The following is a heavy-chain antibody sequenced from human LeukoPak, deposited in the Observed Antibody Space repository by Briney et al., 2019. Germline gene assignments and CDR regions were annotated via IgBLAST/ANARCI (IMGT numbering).Heavy chain of an antibody. D-gene: IGHD6-6*01. CDR3: AKGIGTSSGVDY. Sequence: GGSLRLSCAASGFTFSTYAMNWVRQAPGKGLEWVSSISSSSYIYYIESVKGRFSISRDNAKNSVFLQMNSLRAEDTAVYYCAKGIGTSSGVDYWGQGTLVTVSS. J-gene: IGHJ4*02. V-gene: IGHV3-21*01. CDR2: ISSSSYI. CDR1: GFTFSTYA.